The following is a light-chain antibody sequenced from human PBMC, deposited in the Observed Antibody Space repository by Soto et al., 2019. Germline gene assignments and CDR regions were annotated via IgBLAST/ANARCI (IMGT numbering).Light chain of an antibody. V-gene: IGKV3-20*01. CDR1: QSVSSSY. Sequence: EIVLTQSPGTLSLSPGERATLSCRASQSVSSSYLAWHQQKPGQAPRLLIYGASSRATGIPDRFSGSGSGTDFTLTISRLEPEDFALYYCQHYGSSPCTFGQGTKVDIK. J-gene: IGKJ1*01. CDR3: QHYGSSPCT. CDR2: GAS.